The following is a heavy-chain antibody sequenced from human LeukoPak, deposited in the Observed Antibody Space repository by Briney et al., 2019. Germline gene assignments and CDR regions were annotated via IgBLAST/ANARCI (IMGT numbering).Heavy chain of an antibody. CDR2: IYYSGNT. Sequence: SETLSLTCTVSGGSMSSYYWSWIRQPPWKRLEWIGYIYYSGNTNSNPSLKSRVTISVDTSKNQFSLNLSSVTAADTAVYYCARVRDRSLNNWFDPWGQGTLVTVSS. V-gene: IGHV4-59*01. CDR1: GGSMSSYY. CDR3: ARVRDRSLNNWFDP. D-gene: IGHD3-22*01. J-gene: IGHJ5*02.